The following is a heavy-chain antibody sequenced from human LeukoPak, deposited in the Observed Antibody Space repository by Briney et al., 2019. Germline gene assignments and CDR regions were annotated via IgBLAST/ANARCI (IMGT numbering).Heavy chain of an antibody. CDR2: FDPEDGET. Sequence: ASVKVSCKVSGYTLAELSMHWVRQAPGKGLEWMGGFDPEDGETIYAQKFQGRVTMTEDTSTDTAYMELSSLRSEDTAVYYCATETISGSSSRRIRWFDPWGQGTRVTVSS. CDR3: ATETISGSSSRRIRWFDP. J-gene: IGHJ5*02. CDR1: GYTLAELS. D-gene: IGHD1-26*01. V-gene: IGHV1-24*01.